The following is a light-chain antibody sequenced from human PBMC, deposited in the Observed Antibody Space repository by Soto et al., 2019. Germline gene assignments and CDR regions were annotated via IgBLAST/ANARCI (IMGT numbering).Light chain of an antibody. CDR3: QQYYNWPPWT. CDR1: QNIGTN. V-gene: IGKV3-15*01. Sequence: EILMTQSPATLSVSPGERAILSCRASQNIGTNLAWYQQKPGQAPRLLLYGASTRAAGVPARFSGSGSGTDFTHTVSSLQAEDFAVSCCQQYYNWPPWTLGLGPKVELK. CDR2: GAS. J-gene: IGKJ1*01.